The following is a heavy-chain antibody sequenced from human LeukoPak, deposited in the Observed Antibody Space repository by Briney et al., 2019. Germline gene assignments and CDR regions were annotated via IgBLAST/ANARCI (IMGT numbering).Heavy chain of an antibody. D-gene: IGHD5-24*01. CDR2: ISGSGSTI. Sequence: GGSLRLSCAASGFTFSDYYMSWIRQTPGKGLEWVSYISGSGSTIFSADSVKGRFIISRDNAKNSLYLQLNSLRVEDTAVYFCARDWVYKIDYWGRGTLVTVSS. J-gene: IGHJ4*02. CDR3: ARDWVYKIDY. CDR1: GFTFSDYY. V-gene: IGHV3-11*04.